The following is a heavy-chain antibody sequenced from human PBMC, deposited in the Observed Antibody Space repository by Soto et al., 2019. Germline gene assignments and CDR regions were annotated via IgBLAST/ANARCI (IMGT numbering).Heavy chain of an antibody. CDR2: ISYDGSNK. D-gene: IGHD6-13*01. Sequence: GGSLRLSCAASGFTFSSYGMHWVRQAPGKGLEWVAVISYDGSNKYYADSVKGRFTIPRDNSKNTLYLQMNSLRAEDTAVYYCAKDLQLAFDYWGQGTLVTVSS. J-gene: IGHJ4*02. CDR3: AKDLQLAFDY. V-gene: IGHV3-30*18. CDR1: GFTFSSYG.